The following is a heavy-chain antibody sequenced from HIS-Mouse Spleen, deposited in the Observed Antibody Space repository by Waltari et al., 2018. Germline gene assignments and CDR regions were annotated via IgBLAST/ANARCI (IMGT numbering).Heavy chain of an antibody. Sequence: QLQLVESGVGVVQPGRSLRLSCAASGFTFRRYAMHLVRQAPGKGLEWVEVISYDGSNKYYEDSVKGRFTISRDNSKNTLYLQMNSLRAEDTAVYYCARGFRWHDAFDIWGQGTMVTVSS. V-gene: IGHV3-30-3*01. J-gene: IGHJ3*02. CDR3: ARGFRWHDAFDI. CDR1: GFTFRRYA. D-gene: IGHD2-15*01. CDR2: ISYDGSNK.